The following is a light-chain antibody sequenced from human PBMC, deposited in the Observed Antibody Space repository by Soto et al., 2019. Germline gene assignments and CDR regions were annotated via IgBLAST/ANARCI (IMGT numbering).Light chain of an antibody. V-gene: IGKV3-20*01. CDR2: GAS. Sequence: EIVLTQSPGTLSLSPGEGATLSCRASQSVRSTYLTWYQQKPGQAPRLLIYGASSRATGIPDRFSGSGSGTDFTLTISRLEPEDFAVYYCQQFGGSPSFGQGTKVEIK. J-gene: IGKJ1*01. CDR1: QSVRSTY. CDR3: QQFGGSPS.